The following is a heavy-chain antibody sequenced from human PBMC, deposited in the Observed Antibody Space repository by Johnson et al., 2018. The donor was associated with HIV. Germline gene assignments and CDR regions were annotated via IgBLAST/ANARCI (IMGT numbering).Heavy chain of an antibody. D-gene: IGHD1-14*01. J-gene: IGHJ3*02. CDR2: ISYDGSNK. CDR1: GFTFSSYA. Sequence: QMQLVESGGGVVQPGRSLRLSCAASGFTFSSYAMHWVRQAPGKGLEWVAVISYDGSNKFYADSVKGRFTISRDNSKNTLYLQMNSLRHEDTAVYYCARDQGELRRTHAVDIWGQGTMVTVSS. V-gene: IGHV3-30*04. CDR3: ARDQGELRRTHAVDI.